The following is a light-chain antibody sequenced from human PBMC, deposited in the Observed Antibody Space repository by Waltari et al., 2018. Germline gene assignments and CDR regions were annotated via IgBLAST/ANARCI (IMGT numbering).Light chain of an antibody. V-gene: IGKV1-39*01. Sequence: DIQMTQSPLSLSASVGDRVTITCRARQTISKYLNWYQQKPGKAPKPLIHAASRLQSGVSSRCSSSGSETDFTLTINSLQLEDVAIYYCQQTYTTPTWTCGQGTRVEIK. CDR2: AAS. CDR3: QQTYTTPTWT. CDR1: QTISKY. J-gene: IGKJ1*01.